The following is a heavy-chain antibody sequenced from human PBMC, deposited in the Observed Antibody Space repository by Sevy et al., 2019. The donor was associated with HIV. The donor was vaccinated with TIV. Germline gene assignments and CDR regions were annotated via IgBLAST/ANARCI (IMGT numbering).Heavy chain of an antibody. CDR1: GITFDDST. V-gene: IGHV3-43*01. Sequence: GGSLRLSCAGSGITFDDSTMHWVHQAPGKGLEWVSVISWDGGITYYADSEKGRFTISRDNNENSLYLQMNSLRTEDTALYYCAKDRKGVLRLLEWGGGMDVWGQGTTVTVSS. CDR3: AKDRKGVLRLLEWGGGMDV. D-gene: IGHD3-3*01. CDR2: ISWDGGIT. J-gene: IGHJ6*02.